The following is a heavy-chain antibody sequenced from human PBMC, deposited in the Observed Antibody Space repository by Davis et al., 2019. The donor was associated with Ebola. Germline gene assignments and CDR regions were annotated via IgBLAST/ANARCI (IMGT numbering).Heavy chain of an antibody. J-gene: IGHJ4*02. CDR2: IYPGDSDT. CDR1: GYSFTSYW. CDR3: ARSAGYWSQGNWDFDF. V-gene: IGHV5-51*01. Sequence: KVSCKGSGYSFTSYWIGWVRQLPGKGLEWMGIIYPGDSDTRYSPSFQGQVTIPADKSISTVFLQWSSLKASDTAIYYCARSAGYWSQGNWDFDFWGQGTLVTVSS. D-gene: IGHD3-9*01.